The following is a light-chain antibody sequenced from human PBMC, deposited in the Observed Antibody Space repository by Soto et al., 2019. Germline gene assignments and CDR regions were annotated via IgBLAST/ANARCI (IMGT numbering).Light chain of an antibody. CDR2: EVS. CDR1: SSDIGTYNY. Sequence: QSALTQPASVSGSPGQSITISCTGTSSDIGTYNYVSWYQQHPGKVPKLMIYEVSNRPSGVSNRFSGSKSGNTASLAISGLQAEVEADYYCSSYTTSSTQVFGGGTKVTVL. V-gene: IGLV2-14*01. CDR3: SSYTTSSTQV. J-gene: IGLJ3*02.